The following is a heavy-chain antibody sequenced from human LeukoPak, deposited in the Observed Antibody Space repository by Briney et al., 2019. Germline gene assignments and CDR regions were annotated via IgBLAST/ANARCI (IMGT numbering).Heavy chain of an antibody. D-gene: IGHD3-9*01. CDR3: AREGVLRYYLDY. V-gene: IGHV4-31*03. CDR1: GGSISSGGYY. J-gene: IGHJ4*02. Sequence: SQTLSLTCTVSGGSISSGGYYWRWIRQHPGKGLEWIGYIYYSGITHYNPSLKSRVTISVDTSKNQFSLKLNSVTAADTAVYYCAREGVLRYYLDYWGQGTLVTVSS. CDR2: IYYSGIT.